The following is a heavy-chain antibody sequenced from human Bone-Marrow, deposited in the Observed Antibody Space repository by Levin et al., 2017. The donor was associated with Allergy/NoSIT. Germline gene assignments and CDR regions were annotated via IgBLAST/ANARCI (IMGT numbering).Heavy chain of an antibody. D-gene: IGHD3-22*01. CDR1: GFTFRSFW. CDR2: INSDGTET. J-gene: IGHJ6*02. Sequence: PGGSLRLSCTASGFTFRSFWMHWVRQAPGKGLVWVSRINSDGTETRYGDSVKGRFTISRDNAKKTVYLQMNSLRAEDTAVYYCARESDSSGYSPYYFYYYGMDVWGQGTTVTVSS. CDR3: ARESDSSGYSPYYFYYYGMDV. V-gene: IGHV3-74*01.